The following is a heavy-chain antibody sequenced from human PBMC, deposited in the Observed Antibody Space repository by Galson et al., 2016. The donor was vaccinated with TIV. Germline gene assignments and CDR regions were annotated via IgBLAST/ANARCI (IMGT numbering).Heavy chain of an antibody. CDR2: VLPISGST. CDR3: ARDFPCGGACYFFYD. V-gene: IGHV1-69*05. Sequence: SVKVSCKASGGTLNNYAINWVRQAPGHGLEWMGGVLPISGSTNFAQNFQGRVTITTDKFTGTVYMELSSLRAGDTAVYFCARDFPCGGACYFFYDWCQGTLVTVSS. CDR1: GGTLNNYA. D-gene: IGHD2-21*02. J-gene: IGHJ4*02.